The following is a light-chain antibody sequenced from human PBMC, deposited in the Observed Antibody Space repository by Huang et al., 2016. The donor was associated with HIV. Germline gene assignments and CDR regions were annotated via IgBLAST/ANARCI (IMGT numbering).Light chain of an antibody. V-gene: IGKV1-27*01. CDR2: AAS. J-gene: IGKJ1*01. CDR3: QKYDSAPRT. Sequence: MTQSPPSLSASIGDRVTLTCRASRDISTFLAWYQQKPGKPPRLLIYAASILHSGVPSRFSGGGSGTNFTLTVSSLQPEDVANYYCQKYDSAPRTFGQRTKLEL. CDR1: RDISTF.